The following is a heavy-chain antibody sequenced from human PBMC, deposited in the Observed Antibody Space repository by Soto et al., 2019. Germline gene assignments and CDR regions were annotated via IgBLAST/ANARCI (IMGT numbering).Heavy chain of an antibody. CDR3: ARELSTPHGSSPDYYGMDV. J-gene: IGHJ6*02. Sequence: HPGWSLRLSCTASGFTFGDFVMSWVRQAPGKGLEWVGIIRSTVNGATTEYAASVKGRFTISREDFESTAYLQMNSLKTEDTGLYYCARELSTPHGSSPDYYGMDVWGQGTSVTVSS. V-gene: IGHV3-49*04. D-gene: IGHD3-22*01. CDR1: GFTFGDFV. CDR2: IRSTVNGATT.